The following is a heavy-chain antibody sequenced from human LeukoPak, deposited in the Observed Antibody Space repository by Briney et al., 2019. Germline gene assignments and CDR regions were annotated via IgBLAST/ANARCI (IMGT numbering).Heavy chain of an antibody. Sequence: SETLSLTCAVYGASFSGYYWSWIRQPPGKGLEWIGEINHSGSTNYNPSLKSRVTKSVDTSKNQFSLKLSSVTAADTAVYYCARGGIAVAGVHGMDVWGQGTTVTVSS. CDR1: GASFSGYY. CDR3: ARGGIAVAGVHGMDV. J-gene: IGHJ6*02. CDR2: INHSGST. V-gene: IGHV4-34*01. D-gene: IGHD6-19*01.